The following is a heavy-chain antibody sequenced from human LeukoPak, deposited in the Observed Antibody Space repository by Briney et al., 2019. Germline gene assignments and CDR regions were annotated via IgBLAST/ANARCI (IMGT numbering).Heavy chain of an antibody. CDR2: IYPGDSDT. D-gene: IGHD3-9*01. V-gene: IGHV5-51*01. CDR3: ARSVDDILTGYPNWFDP. Sequence: GESLKISCKGSGYSFTIYWIAWLRQMPGKGPEWMGIIYPGDSDTRYSPSFQGQVTISADKSISTAYLQWSSLKASDTAMYYCARSVDDILTGYPNWFDPWGQGTLVTVSS. J-gene: IGHJ5*02. CDR1: GYSFTIYW.